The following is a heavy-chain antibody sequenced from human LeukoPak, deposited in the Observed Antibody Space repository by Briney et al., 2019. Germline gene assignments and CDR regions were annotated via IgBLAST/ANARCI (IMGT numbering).Heavy chain of an antibody. CDR2: IYYSGST. CDR1: GVSISSYY. V-gene: IGHV4-59*01. CDR3: AKVVVEMATIDI. D-gene: IGHD5-24*01. Sequence: SETLSLTCTVSGVSISSYYWSWIRQPPGKGLEWIGYIYYSGSTNYNPSFKSRVTISVDTSKNQFSLKLSSVTAADTAVYYCAKVVVEMATIDIWGQGTMVTVSS. J-gene: IGHJ3*02.